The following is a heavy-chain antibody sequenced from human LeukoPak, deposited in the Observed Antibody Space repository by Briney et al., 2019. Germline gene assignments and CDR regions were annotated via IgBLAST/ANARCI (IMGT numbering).Heavy chain of an antibody. CDR2: IRYDGSNK. J-gene: IGHJ3*02. CDR3: ATGVYYYGSGQGAFDI. CDR1: GFTFSSYG. D-gene: IGHD3-10*01. V-gene: IGHV3-30*02. Sequence: GGSLRLSCAASGFTFSSYGMHWVRQAPGKGLEGVAFIRYDGSNKYYADSVKGRFTISRDNSKNTLYLQMNSLRAEDTAVYYCATGVYYYGSGQGAFDIWGQGTMVTVSS.